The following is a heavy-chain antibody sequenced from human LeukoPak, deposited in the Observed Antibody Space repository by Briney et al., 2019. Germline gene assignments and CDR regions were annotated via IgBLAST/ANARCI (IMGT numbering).Heavy chain of an antibody. J-gene: IGHJ4*02. CDR3: ARDPLTYGSGRYYQAFDY. V-gene: IGHV3-64*04. D-gene: IGHD3-10*01. CDR1: GFTFSSYE. CDR2: ISTNGDTT. Sequence: GGSLRLSCSASGFTFSSYEMHWVRQAPGKGLEYVSAISTNGDTTYYADSVKGRFIISRDNSKNTLYLQMNSLRAEDTAVYYCARDPLTYGSGRYYQAFDYWGQGTLVTVSS.